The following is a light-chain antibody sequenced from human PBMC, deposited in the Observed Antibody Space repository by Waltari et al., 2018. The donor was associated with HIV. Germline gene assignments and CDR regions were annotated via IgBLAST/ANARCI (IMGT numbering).Light chain of an antibody. CDR3: SSYTSSSTLGV. V-gene: IGLV2-14*01. CDR1: TTDVGVYNY. J-gene: IGLJ3*02. Sequence: QSALTQPASVSGSPGPSITISCTGTTTDVGVYNYVSWYQQHPGKAPKLMIYDVSNRPSGVSNRFSGSKSGNTASLTISGLQAEDEADYYCSSYTSSSTLGVFGGGTKLTVL. CDR2: DVS.